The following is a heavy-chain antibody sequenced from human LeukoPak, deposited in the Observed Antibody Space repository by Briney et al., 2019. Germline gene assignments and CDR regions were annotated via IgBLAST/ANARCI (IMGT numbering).Heavy chain of an antibody. V-gene: IGHV4-59*01. CDR3: ARDGGDYYDSSGFDY. CDR2: NYYSGST. CDR1: GGSISSYY. Sequence: SETLSLTCTVSGGSISSYYWSWIRQPPGKGLEWIGYNYYSGSTNYNPSLKSRVTISVDTSKNQFSLKLSSVTAADTAVHYCARDGGDYYDSSGFDYWGQGTLVTVSS. J-gene: IGHJ4*02. D-gene: IGHD3-22*01.